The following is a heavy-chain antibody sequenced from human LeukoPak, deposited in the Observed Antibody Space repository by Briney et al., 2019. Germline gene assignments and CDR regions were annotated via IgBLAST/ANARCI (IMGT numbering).Heavy chain of an antibody. V-gene: IGHV5-51*01. J-gene: IGHJ3*02. CDR3: ARRDVVVVAARLGAFDI. CDR1: GYSFTSYW. CDR2: IYPGDSDT. Sequence: GESLKISCKGSGYSFTSYWIGWARQMPGKGLEWMGIIYPGDSDTRYSPSLQGQVTISADKSISTAYLQWSSLKASDTAMYYCARRDVVVVAARLGAFDIWGQGTMVTVSS. D-gene: IGHD2-15*01.